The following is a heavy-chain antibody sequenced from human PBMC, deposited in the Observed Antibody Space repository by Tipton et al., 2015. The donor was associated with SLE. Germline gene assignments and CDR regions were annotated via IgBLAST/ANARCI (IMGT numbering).Heavy chain of an antibody. V-gene: IGHV1-69*01. CDR1: GGPFSDYA. D-gene: IGHD6-6*01. CDR3: ARDLKAARLVP. CDR2: IIPVFGTA. J-gene: IGHJ5*02. Sequence: QVQLVQSGAEVKRPGSSVKITCKASGGPFSDYATTWMRQAPGQGLQWMGGIIPVFGTATYAQKFQDRLTIIADEATNTVFMELSSLRSADTAVYCCARDLKAARLVPWGQRTLVTVSS.